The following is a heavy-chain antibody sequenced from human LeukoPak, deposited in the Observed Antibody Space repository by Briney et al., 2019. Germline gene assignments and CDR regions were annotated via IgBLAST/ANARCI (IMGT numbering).Heavy chain of an antibody. V-gene: IGHV3-30*18. CDR1: GSTVSNKY. J-gene: IGHJ5*02. D-gene: IGHD6-13*01. CDR3: AKDTSYSSSWYRFDP. CDR2: ISYDGSNK. Sequence: GGSLRLSCAASGSTVSNKYMSWVRQAPGKGLEWVAVISYDGSNKYYADSVKGRFTISRDNSKNTLYLQMNSLRAEDTAVYYCAKDTSYSSSWYRFDPWGQGTLVTVSS.